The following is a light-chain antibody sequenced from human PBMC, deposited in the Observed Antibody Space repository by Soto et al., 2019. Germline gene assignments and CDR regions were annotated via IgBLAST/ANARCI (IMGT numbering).Light chain of an antibody. V-gene: IGKV3-15*01. Sequence: EIMMTQSPGTLSVSPGEGATLSCTASQSVNLNLAWYQQKPGQPPRLLLYGASTRATGIPVRFRGSGSGTDFTLTISRLEPEDFALYYCHHYSSSSWTFGQGTKVDIK. CDR1: QSVNLN. CDR2: GAS. CDR3: HHYSSSSWT. J-gene: IGKJ1*01.